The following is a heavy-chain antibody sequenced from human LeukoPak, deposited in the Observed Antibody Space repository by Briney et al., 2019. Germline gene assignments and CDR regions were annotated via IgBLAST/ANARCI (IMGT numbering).Heavy chain of an antibody. D-gene: IGHD3-22*01. V-gene: IGHV3-30-3*01. J-gene: IGHJ4*02. CDR3: ARPEDYYDDQEREFDY. CDR2: ISYDGSNK. CDR1: GFPFSSYA. Sequence: GGSLRLSCAGSGFPFSSYAMHWVRQAPGKGLEWVAVISYDGSNKYYADSVKGRFTISRDNSKNTLYLQMNSLRAEDTAVYYCARPEDYYDDQEREFDYWGQGTLVTVSS.